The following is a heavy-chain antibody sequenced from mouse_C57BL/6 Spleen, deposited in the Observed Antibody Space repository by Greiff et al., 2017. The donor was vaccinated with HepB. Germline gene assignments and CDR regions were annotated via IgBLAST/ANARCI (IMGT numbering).Heavy chain of an antibody. J-gene: IGHJ2*01. CDR1: GYTFTSYG. V-gene: IGHV1-81*01. D-gene: IGHD1-1*01. Sequence: VQLQPSGAELARPGASVKLSCKASGYTFTSYGISWVKQRTGQGLEWIGEIYPRSGNTYYNEKFKGKATLTADKSSSTAYMELRSLTSDDSAVYFCAIHYGSFFDYWGQGTTLTVSS. CDR3: AIHYGSFFDY. CDR2: IYPRSGNT.